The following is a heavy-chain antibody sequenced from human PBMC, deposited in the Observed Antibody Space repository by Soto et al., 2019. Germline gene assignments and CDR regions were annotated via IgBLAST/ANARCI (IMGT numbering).Heavy chain of an antibody. CDR2: INHSGST. J-gene: IGHJ6*02. CDR3: ARLTTVVTHDYYYGMDV. D-gene: IGHD4-17*01. Sequence: SETLSLTCAVYGGSFSGYYWSWIRQPPGKGLEWIGEINHSGSTNYNPSLKSRVTISVDTSKNQFSLKLSSVTAADTAVYYCARLTTVVTHDYYYGMDVWGQGTTVTVSS. CDR1: GGSFSGYY. V-gene: IGHV4-34*01.